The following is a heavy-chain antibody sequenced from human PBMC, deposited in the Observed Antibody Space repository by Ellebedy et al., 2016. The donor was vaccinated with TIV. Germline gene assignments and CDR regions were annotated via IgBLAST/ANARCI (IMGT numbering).Heavy chain of an antibody. CDR1: GSSFSTYG. D-gene: IGHD3-10*01. Sequence: GGSLRLXXAASGSSFSTYGLNWVRQAPGKGPEWLTYISSSSTTIYYADSVKGRFTISRDNSENSLYLQMNSLRAEDTAVYYCTRETMAPDYFDYWGQGTLVTVSS. CDR3: TRETMAPDYFDY. CDR2: ISSSSTTI. J-gene: IGHJ4*02. V-gene: IGHV3-48*04.